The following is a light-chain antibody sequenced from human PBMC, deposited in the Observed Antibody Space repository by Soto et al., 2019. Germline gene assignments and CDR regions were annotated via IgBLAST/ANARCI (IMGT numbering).Light chain of an antibody. CDR3: CSSAGSSSL. CDR2: EDS. Sequence: QSALTQPASVSGSPGQSITISCTGTSSDVGKYNLVSWYQQHPGKAPKLVIYEDSKWPSGVSHRSSGSKSSNTASLTISGLQAEDEADYYCCSSAGSSSLFGGGTKLTVL. CDR1: SSDVGKYNL. V-gene: IGLV2-23*01. J-gene: IGLJ2*01.